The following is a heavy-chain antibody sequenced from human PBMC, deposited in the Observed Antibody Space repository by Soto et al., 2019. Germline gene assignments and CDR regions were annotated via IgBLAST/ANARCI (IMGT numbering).Heavy chain of an antibody. Sequence: QVQLVQSGAEVKKPGASVKVSCKPSGYTLNTYYLHWVRQAPGQGLEWMGIIHPSGGGSTYAQKFLGRGAMTRDTSTSTVFREVSSLGSDDRAVYYWARGGHIAVVTDSFDYWGQGTLVTVSS. CDR2: IHPSGGGS. V-gene: IGHV1-46*02. CDR3: ARGGHIAVVTDSFDY. J-gene: IGHJ4*02. D-gene: IGHD2-21*02. CDR1: GYTLNTYY.